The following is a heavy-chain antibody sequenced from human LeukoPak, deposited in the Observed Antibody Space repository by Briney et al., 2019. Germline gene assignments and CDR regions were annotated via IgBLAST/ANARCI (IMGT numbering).Heavy chain of an antibody. J-gene: IGHJ4*02. D-gene: IGHD3-22*01. Sequence: SETLSLTCTVSGGSISGYYWSWIRQPPGKGLEWLGYIYYSGSTNYNPSLKSRVTISVDTSKNQFSLKLSSVTAADTAVYYCARGYYDSSGYYVLDYWGQGTLVTVSS. CDR1: GGSISGYY. CDR2: IYYSGST. CDR3: ARGYYDSSGYYVLDY. V-gene: IGHV4-59*01.